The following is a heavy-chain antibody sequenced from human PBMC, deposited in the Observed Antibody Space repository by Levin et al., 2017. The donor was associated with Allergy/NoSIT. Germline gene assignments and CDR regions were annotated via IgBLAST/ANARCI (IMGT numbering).Heavy chain of an antibody. J-gene: IGHJ4*02. CDR2: ISSSSSYI. D-gene: IGHD6-13*01. CDR1: GFTFSSYS. Sequence: GESLKISCAASGFTFSSYSMNWVRQAPGKGLEWVSSISSSSSYIYYADSVKGRFTISRDNAKNSLYLQMNSLRAEDTAVYYCARFRSAAGGYWGQGTLVTVSS. CDR3: ARFRSAAGGY. V-gene: IGHV3-21*01.